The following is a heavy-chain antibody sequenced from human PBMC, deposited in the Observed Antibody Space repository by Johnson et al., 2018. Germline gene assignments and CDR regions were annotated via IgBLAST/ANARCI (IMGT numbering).Heavy chain of an antibody. Sequence: QVQLQESGPRLVKPSETLSLTCTVSSGSTSSYFWTWIRQPPGKGLEWIGYIHYSGSTNYNFSLKTRVTISLDPSKNQFSLNMRSVTAADTAVYYGARDNEYGAPATIDAFDIWGQGTMVTVAS. V-gene: IGHV4-59*01. J-gene: IGHJ3*02. CDR3: ARDNEYGAPATIDAFDI. CDR2: IHYSGST. D-gene: IGHD4-17*01. CDR1: SGSTSSYF.